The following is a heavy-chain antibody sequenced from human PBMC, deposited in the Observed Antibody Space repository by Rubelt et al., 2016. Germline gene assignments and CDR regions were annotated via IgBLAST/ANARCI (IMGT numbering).Heavy chain of an antibody. D-gene: IGHD6-19*01. CDR2: INAGNGNT. Sequence: QVQLVQSGAEVKKPGASVKVSCKASGYTFTSYAMHWVRQAPGQRLEWMGWINAGNGNTKYSQKFQGGGTITRETSASTAYMELSSLRSEDTAVYYCARVIWGSGWSNNWFDPWGQGTLVTVSS. CDR3: ARVIWGSGWSNNWFDP. J-gene: IGHJ5*02. CDR1: GYTFTSYA. V-gene: IGHV1-3*01.